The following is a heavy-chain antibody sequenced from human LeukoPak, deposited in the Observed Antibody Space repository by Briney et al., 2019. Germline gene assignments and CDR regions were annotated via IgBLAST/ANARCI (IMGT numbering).Heavy chain of an antibody. V-gene: IGHV3-48*04. Sequence: LSGGSLRLSCAASGFTFSSYSMNWVRQAPGKGLEWVSYISSSSSTIYYADSVKGRFTISRDNAKNSLYLQMNSLRAEDTAVYYCARDRYYYDSSGYYKLFDYWGQGTLVTVSS. D-gene: IGHD3-22*01. CDR3: ARDRYYYDSSGYYKLFDY. CDR2: ISSSSSTI. CDR1: GFTFSSYS. J-gene: IGHJ4*02.